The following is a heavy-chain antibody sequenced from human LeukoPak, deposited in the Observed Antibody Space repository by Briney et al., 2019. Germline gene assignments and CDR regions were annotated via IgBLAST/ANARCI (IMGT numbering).Heavy chain of an antibody. CDR3: ARGGFGEFQYYYYGMDV. Sequence: GASVKVSFKASGYTFTGYDMHWVRQAPGQGREWMGWINPNNGDTNYAQNFQGRVTMTRDTSISTAYMELSRLRSDDTAVYYCARGGFGEFQYYYYGMDVWGQGTTVTVSS. D-gene: IGHD3-10*01. V-gene: IGHV1-2*02. J-gene: IGHJ6*02. CDR2: INPNNGDT. CDR1: GYTFTGYD.